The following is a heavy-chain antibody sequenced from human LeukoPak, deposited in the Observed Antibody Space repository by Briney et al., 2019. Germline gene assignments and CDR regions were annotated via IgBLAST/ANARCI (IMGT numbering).Heavy chain of an antibody. CDR2: IIPILGIA. D-gene: IGHD3-22*01. CDR1: GGTFSSYA. V-gene: IGHV1-69*04. Sequence: ASVKVSCKASGGTFSSYAISWVRQAPGQGLEWMGRIIPILGIANYAQKFQGRVTITADKSTSTAYMELSSLRSEDTAVYYCARDPLYDSSGPWGQGTLVTVSS. J-gene: IGHJ5*02. CDR3: ARDPLYDSSGP.